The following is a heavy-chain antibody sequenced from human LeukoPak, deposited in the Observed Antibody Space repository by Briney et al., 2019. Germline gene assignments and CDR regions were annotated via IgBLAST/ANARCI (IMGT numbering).Heavy chain of an antibody. CDR3: ARPSYSSSWLPFDY. V-gene: IGHV5-51*01. J-gene: IGHJ4*02. Sequence: GESLKISCKGSGYKFTSNWIGWVRQMPGKGLEWMGIIHPSDSDTRYSPSFQGQVTISADKSISTAYLQWSSLKASDTAMYYCARPSYSSSWLPFDYWGQGTLVTVSS. CDR2: IHPSDSDT. D-gene: IGHD6-13*01. CDR1: GYKFTSNW.